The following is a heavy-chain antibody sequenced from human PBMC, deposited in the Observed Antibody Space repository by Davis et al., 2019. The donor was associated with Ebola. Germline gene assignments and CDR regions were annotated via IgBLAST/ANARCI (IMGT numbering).Heavy chain of an antibody. CDR3: ARDPPYSSSWNEHFDY. D-gene: IGHD6-13*01. Sequence: ASVKVSCKASGYTFTTYFIHWVRQAPGQGLEWMGRINPNSGGTDYAQKFQGRVTMTRDTSISTAYMELSRLRSDDTAVYYCARDPPYSSSWNEHFDYWGQGTLVTVSS. V-gene: IGHV1-2*06. J-gene: IGHJ4*02. CDR2: INPNSGGT. CDR1: GYTFTTYF.